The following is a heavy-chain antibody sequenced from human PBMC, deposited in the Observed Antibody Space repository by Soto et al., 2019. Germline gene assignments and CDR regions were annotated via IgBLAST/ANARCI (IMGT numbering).Heavy chain of an antibody. CDR1: GFTFSVSA. CDR3: TRPRSGDYVVDAFDI. V-gene: IGHV3-73*02. CDR2: VRSKANSYAT. J-gene: IGHJ3*02. Sequence: EVQLVESGGGLVQPGGSLKLSCAASGFTFSVSAVHWVRQASGKGLEWVGRVRSKANSYATAYAASVKGRFTISRDDSKNPAYRQMNSLKSEDTAVYYCTRPRSGDYVVDAFDIWGQGTMVTVSS. D-gene: IGHD4-17*01.